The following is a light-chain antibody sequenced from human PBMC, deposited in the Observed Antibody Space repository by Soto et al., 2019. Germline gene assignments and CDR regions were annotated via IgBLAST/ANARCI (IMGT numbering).Light chain of an antibody. J-gene: IGKJ1*01. CDR1: QPISDY. CDR2: TSS. CDR3: QQSYNTHRT. Sequence: DIQMTQSPSSLSASVGDRVTIACRTSQPISDYLNWYQQKPGKAPSLLIYTSSNLQTGVPSRFSGSGSGTHFTLTINSLQPEDFETYYFQQSYNTHRTFGQGPKVDIX. V-gene: IGKV1-39*01.